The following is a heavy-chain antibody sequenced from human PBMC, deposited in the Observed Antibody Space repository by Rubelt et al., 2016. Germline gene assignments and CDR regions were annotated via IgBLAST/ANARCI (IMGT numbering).Heavy chain of an antibody. V-gene: IGHV4-59*01. CDR1: GGSICGYY. CDR2: IYYSGST. J-gene: IGHJ4*02. CDR3: ARGPLCSGTSCHYSFDY. Sequence: QVQLQESGPGLVKPSETLSLTCTVSGGSICGYYWSWIRQPPGKGLECIGYIYYSGSTNYNPSLKSRVTISVDTSKNQFSLKLSSVTAADTAVYYCARGPLCSGTSCHYSFDYWGQGTLVTVSS. D-gene: IGHD2-2*01.